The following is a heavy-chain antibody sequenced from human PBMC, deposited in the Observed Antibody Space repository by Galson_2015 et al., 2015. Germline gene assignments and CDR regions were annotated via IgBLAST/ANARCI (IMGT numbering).Heavy chain of an antibody. CDR3: ARAQDSSSFFDAFDI. V-gene: IGHV3-21*01. Sequence: SLRLSCAASGFTFSSYSMNWVRQAPGKGLEWVSSISSSSSYIYYADSVKGRLTISRDNAKNSLYLQMNSLRAEDTAVYYCARAQDSSSFFDAFDIWGQGTMVTVSS. J-gene: IGHJ3*02. CDR1: GFTFSSYS. D-gene: IGHD6-13*01. CDR2: ISSSSSYI.